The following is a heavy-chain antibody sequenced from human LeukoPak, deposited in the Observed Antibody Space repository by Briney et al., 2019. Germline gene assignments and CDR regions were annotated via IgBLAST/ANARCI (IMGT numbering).Heavy chain of an antibody. V-gene: IGHV1-2*06. CDR1: GYTFTNYG. CDR2: INPNSGGT. CDR3: ARVILGYYGSGSYDY. J-gene: IGHJ4*02. D-gene: IGHD3-10*01. Sequence: ASVKVSCKASGYTFTNYGFSWVRQATGQGLEWMGRINPNSGGTNYAQKFQGRVTMTRDTSISTAYMELSRLRSDDTAVYYCARVILGYYGSGSYDYWGQGTLVTVSS.